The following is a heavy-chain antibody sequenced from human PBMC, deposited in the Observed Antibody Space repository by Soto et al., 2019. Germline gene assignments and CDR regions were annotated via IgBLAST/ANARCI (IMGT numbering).Heavy chain of an antibody. CDR2: ISAYNGNT. J-gene: IGHJ4*02. CDR1: GYTFTSYG. Sequence: QVQLVQSGAEVKKPGASVKVSCKASGYTFTSYGISWVRQAPGQGLEWMGWISAYNGNTTYAQKLQGRVTMTTDTYTSTAYMELRSLSSDDKAGSYSARGAGGYNPLYWGQGTLVTVSS. V-gene: IGHV1-18*01. D-gene: IGHD5-12*01. CDR3: ARGAGGYNPLY.